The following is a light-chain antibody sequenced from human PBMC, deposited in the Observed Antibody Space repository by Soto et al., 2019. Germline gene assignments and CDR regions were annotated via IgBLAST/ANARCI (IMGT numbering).Light chain of an antibody. CDR3: KHYNSYSEA. CDR1: QSISIW. V-gene: IGKV1-5*01. CDR2: DAS. J-gene: IGKJ1*01. Sequence: DIQMTQSPSTLSASLGDRDTITCRASQSISIWLAWYQQKPVKAPKLLIYDASSLESRVPSRFSCSGSRTEFTLTISSLQLDDFAPYSSKHYNSYSEAFGNGTKVDIK.